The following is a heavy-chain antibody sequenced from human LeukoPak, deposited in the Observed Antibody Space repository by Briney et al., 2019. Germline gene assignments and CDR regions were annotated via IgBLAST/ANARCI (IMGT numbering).Heavy chain of an antibody. CDR1: GGSISSYY. V-gene: IGHV4-59*12. CDR2: IYYSGST. CDR3: ARSGYYLNWYFDL. D-gene: IGHD3-22*01. J-gene: IGHJ2*01. Sequence: ASETLSLTCTVSGGSISSYYWSWIRQPPGKGLEWIGYIYYSGSTNYNPSLKSRVTMSVDTSKNQFSLKLSSVTAADTAVYYCARSGYYLNWYFDLWGRGTLVTVSS.